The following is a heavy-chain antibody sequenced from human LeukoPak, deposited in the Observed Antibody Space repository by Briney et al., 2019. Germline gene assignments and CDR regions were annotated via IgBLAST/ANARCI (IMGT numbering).Heavy chain of an antibody. J-gene: IGHJ4*02. CDR2: IYSGGST. D-gene: IGHD2-8*01. V-gene: IGHV3-53*01. CDR1: GFTVSSNY. Sequence: GGSLRLSCAASGFTVSSNYMSWVRQAPGKGLEWVSVIYSGGSTYYADSLKGRFTISRDNSKNTLYLQMNSLRAEDTAVDYCARGGRPYCINGVCYSSGPWGFDYWGQGTLVTVSS. CDR3: ARGGRPYCINGVCYSSGPWGFDY.